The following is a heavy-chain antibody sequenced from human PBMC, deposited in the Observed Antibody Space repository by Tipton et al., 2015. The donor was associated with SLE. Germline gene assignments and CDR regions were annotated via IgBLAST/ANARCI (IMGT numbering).Heavy chain of an antibody. Sequence: TLSLTCSVSGHSISSGFYWGWIRQAPGKGLEWVATMHHNGSTYYNPSLRSRVAVSMDTSRNQFSLRLKSVTAADTAVYYCATGHFDFWGQGRLVTVSS. CDR2: MHHNGST. CDR1: GHSISSGFY. V-gene: IGHV4-38-2*01. J-gene: IGHJ5*01. D-gene: IGHD1-1*01. CDR3: ATGHFDF.